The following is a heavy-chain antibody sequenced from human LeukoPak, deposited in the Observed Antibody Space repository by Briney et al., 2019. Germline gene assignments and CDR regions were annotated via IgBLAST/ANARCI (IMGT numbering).Heavy chain of an antibody. Sequence: SETLSLTCSVSGGSLMSYNHYWGWLRQPPGKGLEWSGSIYNSVSPYYNPSLKSRFNISAETSNNQFSVRLTSVTAADTAIYYCVRHFSRSFLGGWFVPWGQGSLVTVSS. V-gene: IGHV4-39*01. CDR3: VRHFSRSFLGGWFVP. CDR2: IYNSVSP. J-gene: IGHJ5*02. CDR1: GGSLMSYNHY. D-gene: IGHD2/OR15-2a*01.